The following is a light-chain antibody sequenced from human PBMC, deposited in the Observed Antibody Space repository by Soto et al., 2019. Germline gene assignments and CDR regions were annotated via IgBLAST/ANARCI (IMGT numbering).Light chain of an antibody. CDR2: DAS. V-gene: IGKV3-11*01. Sequence: EIVLTQSPVILSLSPGERATLSCRASQSVNNFLAWYQQRPGQAPRLLIYDASNRATGIPGRFSASGSGTDFTLTISSLEPEDFAVYYCQQRNSWPLTFGGGTKVEIK. J-gene: IGKJ4*01. CDR3: QQRNSWPLT. CDR1: QSVNNF.